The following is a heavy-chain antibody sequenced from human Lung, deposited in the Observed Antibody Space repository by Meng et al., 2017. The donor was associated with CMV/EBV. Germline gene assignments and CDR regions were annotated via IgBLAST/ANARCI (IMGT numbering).Heavy chain of an antibody. CDR2: IIPIFGTT. Sequence: SGDTFSNYAISWVRQAPGQGLEWMGGIIPIFGTTNSEQKFQGRVTITTDESRSTAYMELSSLTSEDTAVYYCATHDFLRGHWYFDLWGRGTLVTVSS. CDR1: GDTFSNYA. V-gene: IGHV1-69*05. CDR3: ATHDFLRGHWYFDL. D-gene: IGHD3/OR15-3a*01. J-gene: IGHJ2*01.